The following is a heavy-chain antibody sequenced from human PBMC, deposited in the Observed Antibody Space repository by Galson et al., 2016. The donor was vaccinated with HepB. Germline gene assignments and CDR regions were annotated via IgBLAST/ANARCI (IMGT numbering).Heavy chain of an antibody. D-gene: IGHD2-21*02. Sequence: SETLSLTCTVSDGSINTYYWTWIRQSAGKGLEWIGRIRTSGNTNYSPSLESRVTMSLDTSKNQFSLKLRSVTAADTAVCFCARQAVTAHFAYWAKGTLVTVSS. CDR1: DGSINTYY. CDR2: IRTSGNT. V-gene: IGHV4-4*07. J-gene: IGHJ4*02. CDR3: ARQAVTAHFAY.